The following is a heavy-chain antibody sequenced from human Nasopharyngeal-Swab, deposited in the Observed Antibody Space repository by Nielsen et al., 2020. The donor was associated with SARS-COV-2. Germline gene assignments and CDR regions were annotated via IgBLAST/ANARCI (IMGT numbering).Heavy chain of an antibody. CDR2: IYYSGST. Sequence: SETLSLTCTVSGGSISSSSYYWGWIRQPPGKGLEWIGSIYYSGSTYYNPSLKSRVTISVDTSKNQFSLKLGSVTAADTAVYYCARHGGYCSSTSCYSSWFDPWGQGTLVTVSS. D-gene: IGHD2-2*02. V-gene: IGHV4-39*01. J-gene: IGHJ5*02. CDR1: GGSISSSSYY. CDR3: ARHGGYCSSTSCYSSWFDP.